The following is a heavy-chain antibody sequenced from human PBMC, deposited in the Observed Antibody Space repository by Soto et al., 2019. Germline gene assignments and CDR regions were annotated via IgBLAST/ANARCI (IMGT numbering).Heavy chain of an antibody. J-gene: IGHJ5*02. D-gene: IGHD2-8*02. CDR3: AIYWVVLTRPRTMAPES. V-gene: IGHV3-33*01. CDR2: IWYDGNDK. Sequence: PGGSLRLSCAASGFDFYNFGMHWVRQAPSKGLEWVAVIWYDGNDKYYADSVRGRFTISRDNSKNTVNLQVNNLRAEDTAVYYCAIYWVVLTRPRTMAPESWGQGTLVTGFS. CDR1: GFDFYNFG.